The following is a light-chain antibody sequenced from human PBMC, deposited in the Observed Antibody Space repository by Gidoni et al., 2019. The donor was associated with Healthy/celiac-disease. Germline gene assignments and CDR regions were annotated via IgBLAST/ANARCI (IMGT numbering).Light chain of an antibody. Sequence: SYELTQPLSVSVALGQTGRITCGGNNIGSKNVPWYQQKPGQAPVLVIYRDSNRPSGIPERFSGSNSGNTATLTISRAQAGDEADYYCQVWDSSTAWVFGGGTKLTVL. J-gene: IGLJ3*02. CDR2: RDS. V-gene: IGLV3-9*01. CDR3: QVWDSSTAWV. CDR1: NIGSKN.